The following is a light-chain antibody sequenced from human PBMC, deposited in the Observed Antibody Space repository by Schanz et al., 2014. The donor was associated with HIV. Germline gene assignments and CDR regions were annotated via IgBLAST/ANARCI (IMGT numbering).Light chain of an antibody. CDR2: DVS. CDR3: QSYDSSLSGSV. V-gene: IGLV2-14*01. CDR1: SSDVGGYNY. J-gene: IGLJ2*01. Sequence: QSVLTQPASVSGSPGQSITISCTGTSSDVGGYNYVSWYQQHAGKAPKLMIFDVSKRPSGVPDRFSGSKSGNTASLTISGLQAEDEADYYCQSYDSSLSGSVFGGGTKLTVL.